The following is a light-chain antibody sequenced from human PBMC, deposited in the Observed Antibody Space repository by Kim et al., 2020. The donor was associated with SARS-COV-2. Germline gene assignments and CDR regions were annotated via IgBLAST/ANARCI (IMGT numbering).Light chain of an antibody. CDR1: ALPKQY. CDR3: QSADSSGVV. V-gene: IGLV3-25*03. Sequence: SSELTQPPSVSVSPGQTARITCSGDALPKQYAYWYQQKPGQAPVLVIYKDSERPSGIPERFSGSSSGTTVTLTIRGVQAEDEADYYCQSADSSGVV. J-gene: IGLJ2*01. CDR2: KDS.